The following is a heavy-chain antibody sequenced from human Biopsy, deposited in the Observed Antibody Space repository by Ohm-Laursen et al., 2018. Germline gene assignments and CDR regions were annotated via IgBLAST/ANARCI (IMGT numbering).Heavy chain of an antibody. CDR3: ARVEGEQLINSGMDV. CDR2: IYHSGIT. D-gene: IGHD1-1*01. V-gene: IGHV4-31*03. CDR1: GGAISTDGYY. J-gene: IGHJ6*02. Sequence: TLSLTCTVSGGAISTDGYYWSWIRQHPGKGLEWIAYIYHSGITFSNPSLGSRITISVNTSANRFSPSLTSVTAADTAVYYCARVEGEQLINSGMDVWGQGTTVTVSS.